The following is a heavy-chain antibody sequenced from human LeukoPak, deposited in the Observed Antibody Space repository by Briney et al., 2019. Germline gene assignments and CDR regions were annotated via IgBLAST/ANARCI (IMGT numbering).Heavy chain of an antibody. Sequence: SETLSLTCTVSGGSISSSSYYWGWIRQPPGKGLEWIGSIYYSGSTNYNPSLKSRVTISVDTSKNQFSLKLSSVTAADTAVYCCARGSLIVEPVARAAMDVWGKGTTVTVSS. D-gene: IGHD2-2*01. J-gene: IGHJ6*04. CDR2: IYYSGST. CDR3: ARGSLIVEPVARAAMDV. V-gene: IGHV4-39*07. CDR1: GGSISSSSYY.